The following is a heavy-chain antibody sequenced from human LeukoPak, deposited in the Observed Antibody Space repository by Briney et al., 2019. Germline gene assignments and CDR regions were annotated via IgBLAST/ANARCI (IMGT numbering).Heavy chain of an antibody. CDR2: TYYRSKWFS. D-gene: IGHD3-16*02. Sequence: SQTLSLTCAISGDSVSSNIAAWNWIRQSPSRGLEWLGRTYYRSKWFSDYAVSVKSRIIINPDTSKNHFSLQLNSVTPEDTAVYYCASASFRAFAIWGQGTMVTVSS. CDR3: ASASFRAFAI. J-gene: IGHJ3*02. V-gene: IGHV6-1*01. CDR1: GDSVSSNIAA.